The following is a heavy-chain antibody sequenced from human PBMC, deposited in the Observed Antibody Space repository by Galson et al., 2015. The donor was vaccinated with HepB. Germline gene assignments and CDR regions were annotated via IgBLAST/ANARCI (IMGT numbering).Heavy chain of an antibody. D-gene: IGHD3-3*01. Sequence: SLRLSCAASGFTFSSYAMHWVRQAPGKGLEWVAVISYDGSNKYYADSVKGRFTISRDNSKNTLYLQMNSLRAEDTAVYYCARGAHYDFWSGYPFDYWGQGTLVTVSS. CDR2: ISYDGSNK. V-gene: IGHV3-30-3*01. J-gene: IGHJ4*02. CDR1: GFTFSSYA. CDR3: ARGAHYDFWSGYPFDY.